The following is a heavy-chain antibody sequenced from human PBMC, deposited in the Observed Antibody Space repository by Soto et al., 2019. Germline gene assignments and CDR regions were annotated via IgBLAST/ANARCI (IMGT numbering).Heavy chain of an antibody. CDR1: GFTFSGSA. Sequence: GGSLRLSCAASGFTFSGSAMHWVRQASGKGLEWVGRIRSKANSYATAYAASVKGRFTISRDDSKNTAYLQMNSLKTEDTAVYYCTSIRYSGSQTLDYWGQGTLVTVSS. J-gene: IGHJ4*02. D-gene: IGHD1-26*01. V-gene: IGHV3-73*01. CDR3: TSIRYSGSQTLDY. CDR2: IRSKANSYAT.